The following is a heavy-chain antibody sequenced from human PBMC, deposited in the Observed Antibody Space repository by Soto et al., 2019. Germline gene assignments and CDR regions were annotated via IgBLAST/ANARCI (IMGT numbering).Heavy chain of an antibody. J-gene: IGHJ6*03. CDR2: ISGGGSST. CDR3: AKRQFGEFKYYYMDV. CDR1: GFTFSSYA. Sequence: GGSLRLSCAASGFTFSSYAMSWVRQAPGKGLEWVSAISGGGSSTHYADSVKGRFTMSRDNSKNTLYLQMNSLRAEDTAVYYCAKRQFGEFKYYYMDVWGKGTTVTVSS. D-gene: IGHD3-10*01. V-gene: IGHV3-23*01.